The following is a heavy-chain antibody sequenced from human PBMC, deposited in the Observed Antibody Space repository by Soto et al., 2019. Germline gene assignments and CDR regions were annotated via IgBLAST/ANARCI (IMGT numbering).Heavy chain of an antibody. J-gene: IGHJ6*02. Sequence: QVQLVQSGAEVKKPGSSVKVSCKTSGVSFNNNGIGWVRQAPGHGLEWMGGVSPPFRTSNYARKFQGRISITADASTGQVNMELGSLTSEDTAQYYCARGLYYGSGSYSPYGMDVWGQGTTVTVSS. V-gene: IGHV1-69*01. CDR2: VSPPFRTS. CDR3: ARGLYYGSGSYSPYGMDV. D-gene: IGHD3-10*01. CDR1: GVSFNNNG.